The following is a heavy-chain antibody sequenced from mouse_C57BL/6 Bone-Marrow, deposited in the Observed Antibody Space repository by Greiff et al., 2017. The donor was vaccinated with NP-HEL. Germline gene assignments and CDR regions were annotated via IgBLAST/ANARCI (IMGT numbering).Heavy chain of an antibody. J-gene: IGHJ4*01. V-gene: IGHV3-6*01. CDR2: ISYDGSN. D-gene: IGHD3-2*02. CDR1: GYSITSGYY. CDR3: AREGDSSGSYYAMDY. Sequence: EVKLVESGPGLVKPSQSLSLTCSVTGYSITSGYYWNWIRQFPGNTLEWMGYISYDGSNNYNPSLKNRISITRDTSKNQFFLKLNSVTTEDTATYYCAREGDSSGSYYAMDYWGQGTSVTVSS.